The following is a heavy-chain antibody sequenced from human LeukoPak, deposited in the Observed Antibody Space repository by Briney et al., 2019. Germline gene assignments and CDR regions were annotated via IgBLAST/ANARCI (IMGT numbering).Heavy chain of an antibody. V-gene: IGHV4-59*01. CDR3: ARARFAYYYYMDV. J-gene: IGHJ6*03. Sequence: SETLSLTCTVSGGSISSYYWSWIRQPPGKGLEWIGYIYYSGSTNYDPSLKSRVTISVDTSKNQFSLKLSSVTAADTAVYYCARARFAYYYYMDVWGKGTTVTVSS. CDR1: GGSISSYY. D-gene: IGHD3-16*01. CDR2: IYYSGST.